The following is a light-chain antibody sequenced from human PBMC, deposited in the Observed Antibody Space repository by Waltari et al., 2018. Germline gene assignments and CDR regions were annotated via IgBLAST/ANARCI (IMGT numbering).Light chain of an antibody. CDR2: DVT. CDR1: SSDIGEYNY. CDR3: SSYTASSTWV. V-gene: IGLV2-14*01. Sequence: QSALTQPASVSGSPGQSITISCIGTSSDIGEYNYVSWYQQRVGKAPKLMICDVTKRPSVVSYRCSGSKSGNTASLTISGLQAEDEADYYCSSYTASSTWVFGGGTKLTVL. J-gene: IGLJ3*02.